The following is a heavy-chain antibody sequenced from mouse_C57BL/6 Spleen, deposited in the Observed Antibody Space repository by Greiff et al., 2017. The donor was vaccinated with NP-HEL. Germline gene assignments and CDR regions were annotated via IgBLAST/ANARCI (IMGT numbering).Heavy chain of an antibody. Sequence: VQLQQPGAELVKPGASVKMSCKASGYTFTSYWITWVKQRPGQGLEWIGDIYPGSGSTNYNEKFKSKATLTVDTSSSTAYMQLSSLTSEDSAVYYCARGISGSSGNWYFDVWGTGTTVTVSS. J-gene: IGHJ1*03. D-gene: IGHD1-1*01. CDR2: IYPGSGST. CDR3: ARGISGSSGNWYFDV. CDR1: GYTFTSYW. V-gene: IGHV1-55*01.